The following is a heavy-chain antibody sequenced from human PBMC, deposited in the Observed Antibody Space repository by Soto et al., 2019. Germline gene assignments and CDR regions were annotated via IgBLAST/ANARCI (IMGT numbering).Heavy chain of an antibody. Sequence: EVQVLESGGGLVQPGGSLRLSGAASGFTFSSHDMTWVREAPGKGLEWVSTIDGSGATTYYADFVEGRFTVSRDNSKNTVYVQMNNLRADDTALYYCAKNSGWFDSWGQGTLVTVSS. D-gene: IGHD3-10*01. CDR1: GFTFSSHD. J-gene: IGHJ5*01. CDR3: AKNSGWFDS. CDR2: IDGSGATT. V-gene: IGHV3-23*01.